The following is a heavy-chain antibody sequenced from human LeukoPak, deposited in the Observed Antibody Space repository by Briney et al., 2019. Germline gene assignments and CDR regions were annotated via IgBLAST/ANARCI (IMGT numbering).Heavy chain of an antibody. Sequence: GGSLRLSCAASGFTFSSYWMHWVRQAPGKGLVWVSRINSDGSSTSYADSVKGRFTISRDNAKNTLYLQMNSLRAEDTAVYYCPRAGELRYFDWLSYWGQGALVTVSS. CDR3: PRAGELRYFDWLSY. CDR2: INSDGSST. V-gene: IGHV3-74*01. CDR1: GFTFSSYW. D-gene: IGHD3-9*01. J-gene: IGHJ4*02.